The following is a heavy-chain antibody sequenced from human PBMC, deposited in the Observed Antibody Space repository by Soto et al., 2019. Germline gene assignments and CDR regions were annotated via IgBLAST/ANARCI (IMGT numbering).Heavy chain of an antibody. V-gene: IGHV3-30-3*01. CDR2: ISYDGSNK. CDR3: ARDQGYYDSSGYYRILYHFDY. D-gene: IGHD3-22*01. J-gene: IGHJ4*02. CDR1: GFTFSSYA. Sequence: PGGSLRLSCAASGFTFSSYAMHWVRQAPGKGLEWVAVISYDGSNKYYADSVKGRFTISRDNSKNTLYLQMNSLRAEDTAVYYCARDQGYYDSSGYYRILYHFDYWGQGTLVTVSS.